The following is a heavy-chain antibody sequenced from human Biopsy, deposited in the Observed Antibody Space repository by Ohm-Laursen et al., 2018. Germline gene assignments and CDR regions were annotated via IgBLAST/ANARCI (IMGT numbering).Heavy chain of an antibody. D-gene: IGHD3-3*01. CDR3: VRGYSSSWSGYLDH. V-gene: IGHV3-9*01. Sequence: SLRLSCAASGFTFYDNVMHWVRHAPGKGLEWVSGISWDGGSEGYADSVKGRFTISRDNAKNSLFLQMNSLTTEDTALYYCVRGYSSSWSGYLDHWGQGTLVTVSS. CDR1: GFTFYDNV. J-gene: IGHJ4*02. CDR2: ISWDGGSE.